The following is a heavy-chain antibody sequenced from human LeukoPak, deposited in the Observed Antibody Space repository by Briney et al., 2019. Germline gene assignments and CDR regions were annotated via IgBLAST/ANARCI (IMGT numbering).Heavy chain of an antibody. V-gene: IGHV3-11*04. J-gene: IGHJ4*02. CDR1: GFTFSDPY. D-gene: IGHD5-18*01. Sequence: GGSLRLSCEASGFTFSDPYMSWIRQAPGKGLECLSYVSGSGTDINYADSVRGRFTISRDNAKNLLYLQMNDLRLEDTAVYYCARTARHLDYWGQGTLVTVSP. CDR2: VSGSGTDI. CDR3: ARTARHLDY.